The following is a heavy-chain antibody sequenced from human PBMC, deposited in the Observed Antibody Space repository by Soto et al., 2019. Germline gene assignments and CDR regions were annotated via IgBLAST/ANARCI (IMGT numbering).Heavy chain of an antibody. Sequence: ASVKVSCKASGGTFSSYAICWVRQAPGQGLEWMRGIIPIFGTANYAQKFQGRVTITADESTSTAYMELSSLRSEDTAVYYCARECGSSGYYRPYYFDYWGQGTLVTVSS. D-gene: IGHD3-22*01. V-gene: IGHV1-69*13. CDR2: IIPIFGTA. CDR3: ARECGSSGYYRPYYFDY. CDR1: GGTFSSYA. J-gene: IGHJ4*02.